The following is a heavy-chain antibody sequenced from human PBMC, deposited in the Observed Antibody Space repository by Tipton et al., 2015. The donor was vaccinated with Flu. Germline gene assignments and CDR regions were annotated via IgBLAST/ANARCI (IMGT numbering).Heavy chain of an antibody. V-gene: IGHV4-61*02. CDR1: GCSISSGSYY. CDR3: ARRDYSNYVSDPKSWFDP. J-gene: IGHJ5*02. Sequence: TLSLTCTVSGCSISSGSYYWSWIRQPAGKGLEWIGRIYTSGSTYHNPSLKSRVTMSVDTSKIQCSLKVCSVTAADTAVYYCARRDYSNYVSDPKSWFDPWVQGIMVTVSS. CDR2: IYTSGST. D-gene: IGHD4-11*01.